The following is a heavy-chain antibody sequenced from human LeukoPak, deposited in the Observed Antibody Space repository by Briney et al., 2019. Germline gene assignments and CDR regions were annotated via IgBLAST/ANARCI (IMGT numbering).Heavy chain of an antibody. J-gene: IGHJ3*02. V-gene: IGHV3-30*04. CDR3: ARDREDCSSTSCYDPAFDI. D-gene: IGHD2-2*01. CDR2: ISYDGSNK. Sequence: GRSLRLSCAASGFTFSSYAMHWVRQAPGKGPEWVAVISYDGSNKYYADSVKGRFTISRDNSKNTLYLQMNSLRAEDTAVYYCARDREDCSSTSCYDPAFDIWGQGTMFTVSS. CDR1: GFTFSSYA.